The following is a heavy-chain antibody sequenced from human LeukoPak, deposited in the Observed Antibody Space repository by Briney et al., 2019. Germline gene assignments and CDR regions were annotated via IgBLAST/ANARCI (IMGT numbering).Heavy chain of an antibody. CDR3: AREVAADDY. CDR2: INYSGTT. D-gene: IGHD2-15*01. V-gene: IGHV4-39*07. CDR1: GGSISGSSNF. Sequence: SETLSLTCTVSGGSISGSSNFWGWIRQTPGKGLEWIGSINYSGTTHYTSSLKSRVSISVDTSKNQFFLKLRSVTAADTAVYYCAREVAADDYWGQGTLVTVSS. J-gene: IGHJ4*02.